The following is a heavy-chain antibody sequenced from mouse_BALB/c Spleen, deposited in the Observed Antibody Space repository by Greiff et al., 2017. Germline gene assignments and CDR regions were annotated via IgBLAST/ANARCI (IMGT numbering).Heavy chain of an antibody. D-gene: IGHD1-1*01. V-gene: IGHV5-17*02. CDR2: ISSGSSTI. CDR1: GFTFSSFG. CDR3: ARRYGSYWDFDV. J-gene: IGHJ1*01. Sequence: EVQLVESGGGLVQPGGSRKLSCAASGFTFSSFGMHWVRQAPEKGLEWVAYISSGSSTIYYADTVKGRFTISRDNPKNTLFLQMTSLMSEDTAMYYCARRYGSYWDFDVWGAGTTVTVSS.